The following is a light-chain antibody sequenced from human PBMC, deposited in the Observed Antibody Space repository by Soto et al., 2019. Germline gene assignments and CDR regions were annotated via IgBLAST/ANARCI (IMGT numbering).Light chain of an antibody. CDR3: QLYCGSPMYS. CDR2: AAS. Sequence: EIVLTQSPGTLSLSPGEGAALSCRTSQSISSSYLAWYQQTRGQAPRLLIYAASSRATGIPDRFSGSGSGTDFPLTISTLEPEDFAVYYCQLYCGSPMYSFGHGTKREIK. J-gene: IGKJ2*01. CDR1: QSISSSY. V-gene: IGKV3-20*01.